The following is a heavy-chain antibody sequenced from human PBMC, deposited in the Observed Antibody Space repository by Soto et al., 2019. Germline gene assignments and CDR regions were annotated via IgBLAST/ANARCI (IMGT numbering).Heavy chain of an antibody. Sequence: GASVKVSCKASGGTFSSYAISWVRQAPGQGLEWMGGIIPIFGTANYAQKFQGRVTITADKSTSTAYMELSSLRSEDTAVYYCARGECVVPAATITFYYYGMDVWGQGTTVTVSS. CDR3: ARGECVVPAATITFYYYGMDV. V-gene: IGHV1-69*06. J-gene: IGHJ6*02. CDR1: GGTFSSYA. CDR2: IIPIFGTA. D-gene: IGHD2-2*01.